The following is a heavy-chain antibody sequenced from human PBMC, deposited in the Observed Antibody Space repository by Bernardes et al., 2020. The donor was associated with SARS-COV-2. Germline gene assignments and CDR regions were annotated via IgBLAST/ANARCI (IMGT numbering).Heavy chain of an antibody. Sequence: SETLSLTCTVSGGSISSYYWSWIRQPPGKGLEWIGYIYYSGSTNYNPSLKSRVTISVDTSKNQFSLKLSSVTAADTAVYYCARSGYFRGQNWFDPWGQGTLVTVSS. CDR3: ARSGYFRGQNWFDP. D-gene: IGHD2-15*01. CDR2: IYYSGST. V-gene: IGHV4-59*08. CDR1: GGSISSYY. J-gene: IGHJ5*02.